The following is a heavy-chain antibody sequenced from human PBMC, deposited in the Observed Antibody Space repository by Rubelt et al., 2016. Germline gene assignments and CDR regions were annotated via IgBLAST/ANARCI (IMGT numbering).Heavy chain of an antibody. D-gene: IGHD6-6*01. CDR2: IRAYNGNT. Sequence: QVQLVQSGAEVKKPGASVKVSCKASGYTFTSYGISWVRQAPGQGLEWMGWIRAYNGNTNYAQKLQGRVTMTTDTSTSTAYMELRSLRSDDTAVYYGARDRIRIAARQGWYFDLWGRGTLVTVSS. CDR1: GYTFTSYG. J-gene: IGHJ2*01. CDR3: ARDRIRIAARQGWYFDL. V-gene: IGHV1-18*01.